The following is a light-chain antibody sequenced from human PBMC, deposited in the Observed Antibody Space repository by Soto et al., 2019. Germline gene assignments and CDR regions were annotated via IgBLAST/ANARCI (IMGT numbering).Light chain of an antibody. CDR3: QSYDITLSSPV. J-gene: IGLJ2*01. CDR2: ANT. Sequence: QSVLTQPASVPGAPGQRVTISCAGNTSNIGAGYDVHWYQQFPGTAPRLVIHANTNRPSGVPDRFSGSKSGTSASLAITGLQADDEADYHCQSYDITLSSPVFGGGTKLTVL. V-gene: IGLV1-40*01. CDR1: TSNIGAGYD.